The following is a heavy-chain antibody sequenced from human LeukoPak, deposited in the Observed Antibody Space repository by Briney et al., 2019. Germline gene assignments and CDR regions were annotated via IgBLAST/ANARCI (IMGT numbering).Heavy chain of an antibody. CDR3: ARGRYFDWLFWGNWFDP. J-gene: IGHJ5*02. D-gene: IGHD3-9*01. Sequence: GASVKVSCKASGYTFTGYYMHWARQAPGQGLEWMGWINPNSGGTNYAQKFQGRVTMTRDTSISTAYMELSRLRSDDTAVYYCARGRYFDWLFWGNWFDPWGQETLVTVSS. V-gene: IGHV1-2*02. CDR1: GYTFTGYY. CDR2: INPNSGGT.